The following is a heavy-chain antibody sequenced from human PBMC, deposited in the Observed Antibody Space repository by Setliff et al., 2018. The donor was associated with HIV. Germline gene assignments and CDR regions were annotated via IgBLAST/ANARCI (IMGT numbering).Heavy chain of an antibody. D-gene: IGHD6-25*01. J-gene: IGHJ4*01. Sequence: ASVKVSCKASGYSFTDYGLSWVRQAPGQGFEWVGWINIDSGHTNFAHKFQDRVTVTTDTSTNTTYMELRGLRSDDTATYYCARVPSGAAGLVRAGFYFWGQGTLVTVSS. CDR2: INIDSGHT. V-gene: IGHV1-18*01. CDR3: ARVPSGAAGLVRAGFYF. CDR1: GYSFTDYG.